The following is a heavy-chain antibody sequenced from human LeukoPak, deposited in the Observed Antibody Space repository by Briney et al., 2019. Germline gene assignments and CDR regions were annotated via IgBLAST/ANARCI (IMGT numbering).Heavy chain of an antibody. CDR1: GYTFTGYY. V-gene: IGHV1-2*02. CDR2: INPNSGGT. Sequence: ASVKVSCKASGYTFTGYYMHWVRQAPGQGLEWMGWINPNSGGTNYAQKFQGGVTMTRDTSISTAYMELSRLRSDDTAVYYCARDYVREYQYYYFDYWGQGTLVTVSS. D-gene: IGHD3-16*01. J-gene: IGHJ4*02. CDR3: ARDYVREYQYYYFDY.